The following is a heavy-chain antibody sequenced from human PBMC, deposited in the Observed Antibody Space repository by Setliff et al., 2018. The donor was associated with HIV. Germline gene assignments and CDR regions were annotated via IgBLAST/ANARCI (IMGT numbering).Heavy chain of an antibody. D-gene: IGHD3-10*01. CDR2: IYYSGST. Sequence: SETLSLTCTVSGGSISSHYWGWIRQPPGKGLEWIGYIYYSGSTNYNPSLKSRITISVDTSKYQFSLNLRSVTAADTAVYYCARDRTYGDSGAYYMDVWGKGTTVTVSS. J-gene: IGHJ6*03. V-gene: IGHV4-59*11. CDR1: GGSISSHY. CDR3: ARDRTYGDSGAYYMDV.